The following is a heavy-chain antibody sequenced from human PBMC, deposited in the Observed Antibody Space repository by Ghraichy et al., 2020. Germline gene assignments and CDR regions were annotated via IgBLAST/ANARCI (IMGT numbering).Heavy chain of an antibody. D-gene: IGHD3-10*02. CDR3: ARDTHYYARWGWFDP. J-gene: IGHJ5*02. CDR2: IIPIFGTA. Sequence: SVKVSCKASGGTFSSYAISWVRQAPGQGLEWMGGIIPIFGTANYAQKFQGRVTITADESTSTAYMELSSLRSEDTAVYYCARDTHYYARWGWFDPWGQGTLVTVSS. CDR1: GGTFSSYA. V-gene: IGHV1-69*13.